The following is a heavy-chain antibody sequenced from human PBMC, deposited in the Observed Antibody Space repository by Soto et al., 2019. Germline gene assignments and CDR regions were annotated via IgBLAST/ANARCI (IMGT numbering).Heavy chain of an antibody. CDR2: ISGSGGST. CDR3: AKHYDILTGFNWFDP. V-gene: IGHV3-23*01. CDR1: GFTFSSYA. Sequence: GGSLRLSCAASGFTFSSYAMSWVRQAPGKGLEWVSAISGSGGSTYYADSVKGRFTISRDNSKNTLYLQMNSLRAEDTAVYYCAKHYDILTGFNWFDPWGQGTLVTVSS. D-gene: IGHD3-9*01. J-gene: IGHJ5*02.